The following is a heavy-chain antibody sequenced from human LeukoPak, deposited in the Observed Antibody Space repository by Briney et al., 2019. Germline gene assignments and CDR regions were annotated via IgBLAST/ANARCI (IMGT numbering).Heavy chain of an antibody. CDR3: AREGRDSYGLLDY. J-gene: IGHJ4*02. V-gene: IGHV3-48*01. CDR1: GFIFSTYT. Sequence: GGSLRLSCAASGFIFSTYTMNWVRQAPGKGLEWVSYISSSSGTIYYADSVKGRFTISRDNAKNSLYLQMNSLGAEDTAVYYCAREGRDSYGLLDYWGQGTLVTVSS. CDR2: ISSSSGTI. D-gene: IGHD5-18*01.